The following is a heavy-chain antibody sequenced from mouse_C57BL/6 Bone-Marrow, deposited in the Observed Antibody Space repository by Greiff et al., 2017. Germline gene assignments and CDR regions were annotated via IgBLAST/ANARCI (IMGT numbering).Heavy chain of an antibody. CDR2: IDPSDSYT. Sequence: QVQLQQPGAELVRPGTSVKLSCKASGYTFTSYWMHWVKQRPGQGLEWIGVIDPSDSYTNYNQQFKGKATLTVDTYSSTAYMQLSSLTSEDSAVYYCARKSIGGYWGQGTTLTVSS. J-gene: IGHJ2*01. V-gene: IGHV1-59*01. CDR1: GYTFTSYW. D-gene: IGHD2-10*02. CDR3: ARKSIGGY.